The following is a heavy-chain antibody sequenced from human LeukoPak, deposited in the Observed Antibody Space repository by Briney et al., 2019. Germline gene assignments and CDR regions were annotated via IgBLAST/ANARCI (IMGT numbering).Heavy chain of an antibody. Sequence: PGGSLRLSCTASGFTFGDYAMSWVRQAPGKGLEWVGFIRSKAYGGITEYAASVKGRFTISRDDSKSIAYLQMISLKTEDTAVYYCTREGASDAFDIWGQGTMVTVSS. CDR2: IRSKAYGGIT. J-gene: IGHJ3*02. CDR3: TREGASDAFDI. V-gene: IGHV3-49*04. CDR1: GFTFGDYA. D-gene: IGHD4/OR15-4a*01.